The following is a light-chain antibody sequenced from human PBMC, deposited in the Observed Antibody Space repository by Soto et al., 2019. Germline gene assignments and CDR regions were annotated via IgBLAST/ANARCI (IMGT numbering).Light chain of an antibody. Sequence: VLTQSPGTLSLSPGERAILSCRASQSVTSTYIAWYQQKPGQAPSLLIYGASSRATGIPDRFRGSGSVTDFTRTISRLEAEDFAVYYCQYYGSSPPTTFGQGTQREIK. CDR3: QYYGSSPPTT. J-gene: IGKJ2*01. CDR2: GAS. V-gene: IGKV3-20*01. CDR1: QSVTSTY.